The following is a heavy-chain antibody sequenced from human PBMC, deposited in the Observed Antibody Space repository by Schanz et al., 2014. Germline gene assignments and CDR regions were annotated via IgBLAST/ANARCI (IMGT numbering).Heavy chain of an antibody. CDR1: GFTVSSNY. Sequence: VQLGESGGGLVQPGGSLRLSCAASGFTVSSNYMSWVRQAPGKGLEWVSSISIRGGNTYYTDSVKGRFTISRDNSKNTLYLQMNSLRAEDTALYYCAREVGGSFGQHYWGRGTLVTVSS. D-gene: IGHD1-26*01. CDR3: AREVGGSFGQHY. J-gene: IGHJ2*01. CDR2: ISIRGGNT. V-gene: IGHV3-66*01.